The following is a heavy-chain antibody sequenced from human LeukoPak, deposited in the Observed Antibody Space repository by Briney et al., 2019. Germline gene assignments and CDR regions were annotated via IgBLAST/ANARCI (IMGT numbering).Heavy chain of an antibody. V-gene: IGHV3-7*04. D-gene: IGHD2-15*01. CDR2: IKQDGSEI. Sequence: GGSLRLSCAASGFTFSNYGMSWVRQAPGEGLEWVASIKQDGSEIYYVDSVKGRFTISRDNAKNSLCLQMNTLRAEDTAVYYCARTRSGEGYWGQGTLVTVSS. CDR1: GFTFSNYG. J-gene: IGHJ4*02. CDR3: ARTRSGEGY.